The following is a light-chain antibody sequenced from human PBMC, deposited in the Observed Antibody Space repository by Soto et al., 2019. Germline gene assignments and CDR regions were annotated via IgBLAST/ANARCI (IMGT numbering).Light chain of an antibody. CDR2: RAS. J-gene: IGKJ1*01. CDR3: QQYTNAPRT. Sequence: EIALMQSPWPPPPSPGEKATLSYRATQSINNYFLAWHQQRPGQAPRLLIFRASQRASGIPDRFRGSGSGTDFTLTITRLEPEDFAVYYCQQYTNAPRTFGQGTKVDIK. V-gene: IGKV3-20*01. CDR1: QSINNYF.